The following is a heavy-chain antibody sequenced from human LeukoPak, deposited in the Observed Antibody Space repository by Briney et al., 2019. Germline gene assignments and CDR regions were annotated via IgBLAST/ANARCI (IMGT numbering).Heavy chain of an antibody. CDR3: ARSNWNYDHYYYYYYMDV. CDR1: GFTFSSYS. J-gene: IGHJ6*03. V-gene: IGHV3-48*01. D-gene: IGHD1-7*01. CDR2: ISSSSSTI. Sequence: GGSLRLSCAASGFTFSSYSMNWVRQAPGKGLEWVSYISSSSSTIYYADSVKGRFTISRDNAKNSLYLQMNSLRAEDTAVYYCARSNWNYDHYYYYYYMDVRGKGTTVTVSS.